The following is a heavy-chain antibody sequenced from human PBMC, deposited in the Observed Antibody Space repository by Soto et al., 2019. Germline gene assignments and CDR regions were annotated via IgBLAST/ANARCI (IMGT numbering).Heavy chain of an antibody. Sequence: GGSLRLSCTGSGYTFGDYAVNWVRQAPGKGLEWVGFIRSKAYGGTPEYAASVKGRFTISRDDSESIAYLQMISLNAEDTAVFYCARSLLNGMDVWGQGTTVTVSS. J-gene: IGHJ6*02. D-gene: IGHD2-15*01. V-gene: IGHV3-49*04. CDR2: IRSKAYGGTP. CDR3: ARSLLNGMDV. CDR1: GYTFGDYA.